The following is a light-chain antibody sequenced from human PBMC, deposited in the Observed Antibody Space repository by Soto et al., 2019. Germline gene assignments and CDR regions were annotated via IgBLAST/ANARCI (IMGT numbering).Light chain of an antibody. CDR3: QQYGSSPWT. Sequence: EIVLTQSPATLSVSPGERATLSCRASQSVGSLLAWYQQKPGQAPRLLIYRASSRATGISGSFSGSGSGTDFTLTISRLEPEDFAVYYCQQYGSSPWTFGQGTKVDIK. V-gene: IGKV3-20*01. CDR2: RAS. CDR1: QSVGSL. J-gene: IGKJ1*01.